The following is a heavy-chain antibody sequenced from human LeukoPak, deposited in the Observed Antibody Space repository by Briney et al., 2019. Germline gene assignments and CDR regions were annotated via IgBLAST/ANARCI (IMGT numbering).Heavy chain of an antibody. CDR2: IWYDGSNK. D-gene: IGHD3-3*01. V-gene: IGHV3-33*08. Sequence: GGSLRLSCVGSGFTFSSYAMSWVRQAPGKGLEWVAVIWYDGSNKYYADSVKGRFTISRDNSKNTLYLQMNSLRAEDTAVYYCAREVGSGFDYWGQGTLVTVSS. CDR1: GFTFSSYA. J-gene: IGHJ4*02. CDR3: AREVGSGFDY.